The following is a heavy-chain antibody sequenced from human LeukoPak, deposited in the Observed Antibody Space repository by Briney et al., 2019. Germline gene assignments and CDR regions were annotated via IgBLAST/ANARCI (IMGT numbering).Heavy chain of an antibody. Sequence: SETLSLTCNVSGDYITTTNYYWAWIRQPPGKGLEWIASVFYSGTTYYNPSLKSRVTMSVDTSKNQFSLNLTSVTAADTAAYYCTRHPLVAENEHDYWGQGTLVAVSS. CDR3: TRHPLVAENEHDY. CDR2: VFYSGTT. V-gene: IGHV4-39*01. D-gene: IGHD5-12*01. CDR1: GDYITTTNYY. J-gene: IGHJ4*02.